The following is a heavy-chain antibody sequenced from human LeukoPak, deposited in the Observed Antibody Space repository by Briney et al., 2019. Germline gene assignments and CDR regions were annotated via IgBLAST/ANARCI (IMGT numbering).Heavy chain of an antibody. CDR2: IFPGDSDR. Sequence: KRGESLKISCKGSGYTFTEYWIGWVRQMPGKGLEWMGIIFPGDSDRKYSPSFEGQVTISVDKSISAAYLQWDSLKASDSAIYYCARRGYGLSLDYWGQGTPVTVSS. D-gene: IGHD5-12*01. CDR1: GYTFTEYW. J-gene: IGHJ4*02. V-gene: IGHV5-51*01. CDR3: ARRGYGLSLDY.